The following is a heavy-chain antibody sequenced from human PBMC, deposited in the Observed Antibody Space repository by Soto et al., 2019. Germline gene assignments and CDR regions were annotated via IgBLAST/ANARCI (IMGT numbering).Heavy chain of an antibody. CDR3: AKDMSWIRARDYYYMDV. D-gene: IGHD3-10*01. V-gene: IGHV3-9*01. CDR1: GFTFDDYA. J-gene: IGHJ6*03. Sequence: GGSLRLSCAASGFTFDDYAMHWVRQAPGKGLEWVSGISWNSGSIGYADSVKGRFTISRDNAKNSLYLQMNSLRAEDTALYYCAKDMSWIRARDYYYMDVWGKGTTVTVSS. CDR2: ISWNSGSI.